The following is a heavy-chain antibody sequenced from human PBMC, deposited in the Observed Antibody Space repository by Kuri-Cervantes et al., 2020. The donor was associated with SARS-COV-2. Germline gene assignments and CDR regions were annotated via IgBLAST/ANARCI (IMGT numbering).Heavy chain of an antibody. J-gene: IGHJ6*02. V-gene: IGHV1-3*04. D-gene: IGHD4-17*01. CDR3: ARDDYGDDYYYYYGMDV. Sequence: SVQVTCKASGYTFTSYAMHWVRQAPGQRLEWMGWINTANGNTKNSQKFQGRVTITTDTSTSTAYMELRSLRSDDTAVYYCARDDYGDDYYYYYGMDVWGQGTTVTVSS. CDR1: GYTFTSYA. CDR2: INTANGNT.